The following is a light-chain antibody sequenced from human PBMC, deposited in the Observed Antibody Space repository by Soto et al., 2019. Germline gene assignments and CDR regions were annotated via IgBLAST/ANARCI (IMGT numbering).Light chain of an antibody. CDR2: QVS. J-gene: IGKJ1*01. Sequence: DVLMTQSPLSLPATLGHPASISCWSSGSLVDSVGNTYLHWFQQRPGQSPRRLIYQVSFRDSGVPDRLSGSGSGTDFTLEISRVEDEDVGIYYCMQGTHWPWTFGQGTKVEIK. CDR3: MQGTHWPWT. CDR1: GSLVDSVGNTY. V-gene: IGKV2-30*01.